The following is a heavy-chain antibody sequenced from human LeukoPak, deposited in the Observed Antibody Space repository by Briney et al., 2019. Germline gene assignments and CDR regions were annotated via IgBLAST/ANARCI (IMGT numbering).Heavy chain of an antibody. D-gene: IGHD6-13*01. Sequence: SETLSLTCAVYGGSFSGYYWSWIRQPPGRELEWIGEINHSGSTNYNPSLKSRVTISVDTSKNQFSLKLSSVTAADTAVYYCARRYSSSVSWFDPWGQGTLVTVSS. CDR2: INHSGST. CDR3: ARRYSSSVSWFDP. V-gene: IGHV4-34*01. J-gene: IGHJ5*02. CDR1: GGSFSGYY.